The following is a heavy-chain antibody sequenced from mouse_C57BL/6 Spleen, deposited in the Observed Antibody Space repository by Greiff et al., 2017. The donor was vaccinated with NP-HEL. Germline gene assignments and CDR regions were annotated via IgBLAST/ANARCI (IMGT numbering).Heavy chain of an antibody. V-gene: IGHV5-9*01. CDR3: ARSYDYDY. D-gene: IGHD2-4*01. J-gene: IGHJ2*01. CDR2: ISGGGGNT. Sequence: EVQGVESGGGLVKPGGSLKLSCAASGFTFSSYTMSWVRQTPEKRLEWVATISGGGGNTYYPDSVKGRFTISRDNAKNTLYLQMSSLRSEDTALYYCARSYDYDYWGQGTTLTVSS. CDR1: GFTFSSYT.